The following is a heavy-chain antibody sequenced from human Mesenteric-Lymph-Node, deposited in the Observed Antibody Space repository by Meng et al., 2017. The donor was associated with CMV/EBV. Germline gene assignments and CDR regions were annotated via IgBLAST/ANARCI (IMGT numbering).Heavy chain of an antibody. CDR1: GFTFSTYA. CDR3: AKAVGNNYAFHFDF. J-gene: IGHJ4*02. CDR2: IYTSGSLT. V-gene: IGHV3-23*05. D-gene: IGHD5-24*01. Sequence: GGSLRLSCAASGFTFSTYAMTWVRQAPGKGLEWVSVIYTSGSLTYYADSVKGRFTISRDNSKNALYLQMNSLRADDTAVYYCAKAVGNNYAFHFDFWGQGTLVTVSS.